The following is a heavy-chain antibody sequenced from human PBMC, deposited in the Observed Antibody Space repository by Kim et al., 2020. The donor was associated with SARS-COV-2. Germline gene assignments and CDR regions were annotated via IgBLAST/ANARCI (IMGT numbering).Heavy chain of an antibody. CDR2: IYSGGST. D-gene: IGHD3-22*01. CDR1: GFTVSSNY. Sequence: GGSLRLSCAASGFTVSSNYMSWVRQAPGKGLEWASVIYSGGSTYYADSVKGRFTISRDNSKNTLYLQMNSLRAEDTAVYYCASYYDSSGYPVRDAFDIWGQGTMVTVSS. V-gene: IGHV3-53*01. J-gene: IGHJ3*02. CDR3: ASYYDSSGYPVRDAFDI.